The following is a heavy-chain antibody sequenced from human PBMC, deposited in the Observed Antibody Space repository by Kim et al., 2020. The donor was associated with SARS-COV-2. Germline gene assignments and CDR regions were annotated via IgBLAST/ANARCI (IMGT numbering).Heavy chain of an antibody. Sequence: SETLSLTCAVYGGSFSGYYWSWIRQPPGKGLEWIGEINHSGSTNYNPSLKSRVTISVDTSKNQFSLKLSSVTAADTAAYYCARGFRGYDYVWGSYRRERYYYGMDLWGQGTTVTVSS. J-gene: IGHJ6*02. V-gene: IGHV4-34*01. CDR3: ARGFRGYDYVWGSYRRERYYYGMDL. D-gene: IGHD3-16*02. CDR1: GGSFSGYY. CDR2: INHSGST.